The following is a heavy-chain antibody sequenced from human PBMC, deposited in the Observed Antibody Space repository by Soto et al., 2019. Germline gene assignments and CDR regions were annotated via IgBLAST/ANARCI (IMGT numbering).Heavy chain of an antibody. J-gene: IGHJ4*02. CDR2: IYSGGST. V-gene: IGHV3-66*01. D-gene: IGHD4-17*01. Sequence: EVQLVESGGGLVQPGGSLRLSCAASGFTVSSNYMSWVRQAPGKGLEWGSVIYSGGSTYYADSVKGRFTISRDNSKNTMYLQINSMSAEDTAVYYCARANRMTTVTWLPYYVNYWGKGTLVTVSS. CDR3: ARANRMTTVTWLPYYVNY. CDR1: GFTVSSNY.